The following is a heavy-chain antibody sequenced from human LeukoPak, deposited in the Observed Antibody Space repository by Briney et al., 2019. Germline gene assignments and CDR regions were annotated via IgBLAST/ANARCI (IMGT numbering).Heavy chain of an antibody. CDR2: IYYGGST. CDR3: ARALGYCSGGSCTRGYNWFDP. D-gene: IGHD2-15*01. V-gene: IGHV4-39*01. Sequence: PSETLSLTCTVSGGSISSSDYYWGWIRQLPGKGLEWLGSIYYGGSTYYNPSLKSRVTISVDTSMNQFSLKLSFVTTADTAVYYCARALGYCSGGSCTRGYNWFDPWGQGTLVTVPS. J-gene: IGHJ5*02. CDR1: GGSISSSDYY.